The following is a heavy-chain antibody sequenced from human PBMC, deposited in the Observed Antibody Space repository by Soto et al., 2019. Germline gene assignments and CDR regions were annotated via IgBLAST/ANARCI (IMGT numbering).Heavy chain of an antibody. CDR2: INPSGGST. V-gene: IGHV1-46*01. J-gene: IGHJ6*02. CDR3: ARDRTSSGFFSYYYGMDV. Sequence: ASVKVSWKASGYTFTSYYMHWVRQAPGQGLEWMGVINPSGGSTTYAQKFQGRVTMTRDTSTSTVYMEVISLRSEDTAVYYCARDRTSSGFFSYYYGMDVWAQGTTVTVSS. CDR1: GYTFTSYY. D-gene: IGHD6-19*01.